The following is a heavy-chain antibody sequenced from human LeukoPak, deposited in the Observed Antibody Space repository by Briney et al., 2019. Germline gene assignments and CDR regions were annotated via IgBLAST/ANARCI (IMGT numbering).Heavy chain of an antibody. CDR2: INAGNGNT. D-gene: IGHD2-2*01. J-gene: IGHJ4*02. Sequence: ASVKVSCKASGYTFTSYAMHWVRQAPGQRLEWMGWINAGNGNTKYSQKFQGRVTITRDTSAGTAYMELSSLRSEDTAVYYCARAAGYCSSTSCSHFDYWGQGTLVTVSS. CDR1: GYTFTSYA. V-gene: IGHV1-3*01. CDR3: ARAAGYCSSTSCSHFDY.